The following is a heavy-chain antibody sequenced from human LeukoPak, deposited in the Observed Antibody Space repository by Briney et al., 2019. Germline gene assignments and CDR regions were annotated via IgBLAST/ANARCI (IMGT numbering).Heavy chain of an antibody. CDR2: ISGSGSTI. V-gene: IGHV3-48*03. D-gene: IGHD2-15*01. Sequence: GGSLRLSCAASGFAFSSYAMNWVRQAPGKGLDWVSSISGSGSTIYYADSVKGRFTISRDNAKNSLSLQMNSLRPEDTAVYYCSRDCSGNNCYSYNFDYWGQGTLVTVSS. CDR1: GFAFSSYA. J-gene: IGHJ4*02. CDR3: SRDCSGNNCYSYNFDY.